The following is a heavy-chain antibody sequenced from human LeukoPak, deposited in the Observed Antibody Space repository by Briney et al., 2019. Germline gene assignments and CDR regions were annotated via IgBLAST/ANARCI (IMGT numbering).Heavy chain of an antibody. CDR3: ARGGDGSRTTPFYWYFDL. CDR2: IISIFGTA. CDR1: GGTFSSYA. Sequence: SVKVSCKASGGTFSSYAISWVRQAPGQGLEWMGGIISIFGTACYAQKFQGRVTMTEDTSTDTAYMELSSLRSEDTAVYYCARGGDGSRTTPFYWYFDLWGRGTLVTVSS. D-gene: IGHD1-14*01. J-gene: IGHJ2*01. V-gene: IGHV1-69*06.